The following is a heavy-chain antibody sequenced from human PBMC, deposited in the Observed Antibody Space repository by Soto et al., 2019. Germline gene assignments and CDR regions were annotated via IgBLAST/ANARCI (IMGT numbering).Heavy chain of an antibody. CDR3: ARGIFGVVIHFGMDV. D-gene: IGHD3-3*01. J-gene: IGHJ6*04. CDR2: ISSSSSYI. V-gene: IGHV3-21*01. CDR1: GLTFSSYS. Sequence: PGGSLRLSCAASGLTFSSYSMNWVRQAPGKGLEWVSSISSSSSYIYYADSVKGRFTISRDNAKNSLYLQMNSLRAEDTAVYYCARGIFGVVIHFGMDVWGKGTTVTVSS.